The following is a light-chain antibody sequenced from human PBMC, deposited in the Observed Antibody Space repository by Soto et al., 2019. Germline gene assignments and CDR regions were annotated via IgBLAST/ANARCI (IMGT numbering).Light chain of an antibody. J-gene: IGLJ2*01. V-gene: IGLV2-8*01. CDR1: SSDVGGYNF. CDR3: SSYAGSNIV. Sequence: QSALTQPPSASGSPGQSVTVSCTGTSSDVGGYNFVSWYQLHPGKAPKLMIYEVNKRPSGVPARFSGSKSGNTASLTASGLQAEDEADYYCSSYAGSNIVFGGGTKLTVL. CDR2: EVN.